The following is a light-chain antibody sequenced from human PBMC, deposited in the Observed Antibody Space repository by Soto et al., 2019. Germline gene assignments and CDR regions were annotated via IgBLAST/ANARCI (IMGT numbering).Light chain of an antibody. V-gene: IGLV2-14*01. Sequence: QSALTQPASVSGSPGQSITISCTGTSNDVGGYNYVSWYQQHPGKAPQLIIYEVSNRPSGVSHRFSGSKSGDTASLTIYGLQAEDGADYYCSSYTAFSTWVFGGGTKLTVL. J-gene: IGLJ3*02. CDR2: EVS. CDR3: SSYTAFSTWV. CDR1: SNDVGGYNY.